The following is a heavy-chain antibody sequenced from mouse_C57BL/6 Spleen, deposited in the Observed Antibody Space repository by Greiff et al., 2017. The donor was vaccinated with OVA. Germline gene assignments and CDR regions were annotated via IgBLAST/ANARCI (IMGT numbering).Heavy chain of an antibody. CDR2: ISSGSSTT. D-gene: IGHD2-14*01. CDR3: AGGYSNFDY. J-gene: IGHJ2*01. V-gene: IGHV5-17*01. CDR1: GFTFSDYG. Sequence: EVQLQESGGGLVKPGGSLKLSCAASGFTFSDYGMPWVRQAPEKGLEWVAYISSGSSTTYYADTVKGRFTISRDNAKNTLFLQMTSLRSEDTAMYYCAGGYSNFDYWGQGTTLTVSS.